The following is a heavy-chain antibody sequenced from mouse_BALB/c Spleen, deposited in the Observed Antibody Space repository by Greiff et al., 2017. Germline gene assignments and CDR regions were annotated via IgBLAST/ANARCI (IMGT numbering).Heavy chain of an antibody. J-gene: IGHJ2*01. Sequence: VQLQQPGAELVKPGASVKLSCKASGYTFTSYWMHWVKQRPGQGLEWIGEINPSNGRTNYNEKFKSKATLTVDKSSSTAYMQLSSLTSEDSAVYYCARSNFGDYSYWGQGTTLTVSS. CDR2: INPSNGRT. V-gene: IGHV1S81*02. CDR3: ARSNFGDYSY. CDR1: GYTFTSYW. D-gene: IGHD2-5*01.